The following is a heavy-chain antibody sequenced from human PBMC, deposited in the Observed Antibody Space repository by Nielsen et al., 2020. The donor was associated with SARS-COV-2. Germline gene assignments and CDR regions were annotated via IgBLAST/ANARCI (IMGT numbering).Heavy chain of an antibody. CDR3: VREGRKLPLDY. CDR2: ITSSSTYT. Sequence: GGSLRLSCVGSGFTFSDYYMSWVRQAPGKGLEWVSYITSSSTYTNYADSVKGRFTISRDNAKNSLSLQMHSLRAEDTAVYYCVREGRKLPLDYWGQGTLVTVSS. CDR1: GFTFSDYY. D-gene: IGHD5-24*01. J-gene: IGHJ4*02. V-gene: IGHV3-11*05.